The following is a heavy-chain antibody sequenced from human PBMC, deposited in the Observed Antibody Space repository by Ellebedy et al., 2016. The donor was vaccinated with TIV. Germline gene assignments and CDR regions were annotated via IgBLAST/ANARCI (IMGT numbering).Heavy chain of an antibody. J-gene: IGHJ4*02. Sequence: AASVKVSCKASGYTFALYTMHWVRQAPGQRLEWMGWINAGNGNTKYSQNFQGRVTITRDTSASTAYMELSSLRSEDTAVYYCARGPILWFGELLDYWGQGTLVTISS. CDR1: GYTFALYT. V-gene: IGHV1-3*01. D-gene: IGHD3-10*01. CDR3: ARGPILWFGELLDY. CDR2: INAGNGNT.